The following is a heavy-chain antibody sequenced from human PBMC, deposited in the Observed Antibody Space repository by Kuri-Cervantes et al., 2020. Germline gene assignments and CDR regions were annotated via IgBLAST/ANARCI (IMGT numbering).Heavy chain of an antibody. V-gene: IGHV3-7*01. D-gene: IGHD3-10*01. CDR1: GFTFSYYW. J-gene: IGHJ5*02. CDR3: ARAHYYGSGSLSWFDP. Sequence: GGSLRLSCEASGFTFSYYWMNWVRQAPGKGLEWVANIKQDGSEKNYVDSVRGRFSISRDNAKNSLYLQMSSLRAEDTAVYYCARAHYYGSGSLSWFDPWGQGTLVTVSS. CDR2: IKQDGSEK.